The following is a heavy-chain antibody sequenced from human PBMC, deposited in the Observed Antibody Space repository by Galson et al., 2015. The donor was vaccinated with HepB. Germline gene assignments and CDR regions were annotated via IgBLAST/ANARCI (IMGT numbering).Heavy chain of an antibody. CDR3: ARGSGTYYNPLNV. V-gene: IGHV4-61*02. CDR1: GGSINSGSYY. Sequence: TLSLTCTVSGGSINSGSYYWSWIRQPAGKGLEWIGRIHSRGDTNYNPSLKSRVSMSIDTSKNQFSLELNSVTAADMAFYFCARGSGTYYNPLNVWGKGTTVTVSS. J-gene: IGHJ6*04. CDR2: IHSRGDT. D-gene: IGHD3-10*01.